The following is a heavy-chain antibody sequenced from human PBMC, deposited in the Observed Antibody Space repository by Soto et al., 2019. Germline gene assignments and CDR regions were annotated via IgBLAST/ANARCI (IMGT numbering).Heavy chain of an antibody. D-gene: IGHD2-15*01. Sequence: QVQLQESGPGLVKPSQTLSLTCTVSGGSISSGGYYWSWIRQHPGKGLEWIGYIYYSGSTYYNPSIKSRVTISVDTSKNQFSLKLSSVTAAYTAVYYCARDRCSGGSCYHRQWGQGTLVTVSA. CDR1: GGSISSGGYY. J-gene: IGHJ4*02. CDR2: IYYSGST. V-gene: IGHV4-31*03. CDR3: ARDRCSGGSCYHRQ.